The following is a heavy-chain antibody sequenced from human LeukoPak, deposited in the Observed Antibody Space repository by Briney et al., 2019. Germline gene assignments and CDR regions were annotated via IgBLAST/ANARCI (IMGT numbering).Heavy chain of an antibody. J-gene: IGHJ4*02. Sequence: GGSLRLSCAASGFTFSSYSMNWVRQAPGKGLEWVSYISSSSSIIYYADSVKGRFTISRDNAKNSLYLQMNSLRAEDTAVYYCARDRYYYDSSGFPPLGYWGQGTLVIVSS. V-gene: IGHV3-48*04. CDR2: ISSSSSII. CDR3: ARDRYYYDSSGFPPLGY. D-gene: IGHD3-22*01. CDR1: GFTFSSYS.